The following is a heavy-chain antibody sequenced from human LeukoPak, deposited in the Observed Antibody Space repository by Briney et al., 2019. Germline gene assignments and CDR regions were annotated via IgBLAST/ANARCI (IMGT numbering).Heavy chain of an antibody. Sequence: GASVKVSCKASGYTFTSYDINWVRQATGQGLEWMGWMSPNSGNTGYAQKFQGRVTMTRNTSISTAYMELSSLRSEDTAVYYCARMNYYDSILGNWFDPWGQGTLVTVSS. CDR2: MSPNSGNT. J-gene: IGHJ5*02. V-gene: IGHV1-8*01. CDR3: ARMNYYDSILGNWFDP. D-gene: IGHD3-22*01. CDR1: GYTFTSYD.